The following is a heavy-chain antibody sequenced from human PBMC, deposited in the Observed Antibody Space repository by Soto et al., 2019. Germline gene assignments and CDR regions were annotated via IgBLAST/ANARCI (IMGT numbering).Heavy chain of an antibody. Sequence: PGGSLRLSCAASGFTFRSYDMHWVRQISGKGLEWVSAISVAGNPHYSDSVQGRFAISRENAKNSLYLQMNSLRVGDTAVYYCARGPVVPAARAYYYYYYGMDVWGQGTTVTVSS. CDR1: GFTFRSYD. D-gene: IGHD2-2*01. J-gene: IGHJ6*02. CDR2: ISVAGNP. CDR3: ARGPVVPAARAYYYYYYGMDV. V-gene: IGHV3-13*05.